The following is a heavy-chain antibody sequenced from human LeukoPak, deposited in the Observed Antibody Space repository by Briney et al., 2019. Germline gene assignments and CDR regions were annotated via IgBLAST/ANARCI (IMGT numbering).Heavy chain of an antibody. CDR2: INHSGST. CDR1: GGSFSGYY. D-gene: IGHD3-10*01. CDR3: ARNSGSYYNWFDP. Sequence: SETPSLTCAVYGGSFSGYYWSWIRQPPGKGLEWIGEINHSGSTNYNPSLKSRVTISVDTSKNQFSLKLSSVTAADTAVYYCARNSGSYYNWFDPWGQGTLVTVSS. V-gene: IGHV4-34*01. J-gene: IGHJ5*02.